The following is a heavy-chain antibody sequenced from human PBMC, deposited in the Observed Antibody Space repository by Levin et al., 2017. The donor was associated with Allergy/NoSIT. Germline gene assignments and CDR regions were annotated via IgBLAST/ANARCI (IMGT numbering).Heavy chain of an antibody. V-gene: IGHV3-43*01. CDR2: ISWDGSAT. CDR3: AKDDYFGSGSVMDY. Sequence: HPGGSLRLSCAASGFTFDDYTMHWVRQAPGKGLEWVSLISWDGSATHYRDSVKGRFIISRDNSRNSLYLQMKSLRTEDTAFYYCAKDDYFGSGSVMDYWGQGTLVTVSS. D-gene: IGHD3-10*01. CDR1: GFTFDDYT. J-gene: IGHJ4*02.